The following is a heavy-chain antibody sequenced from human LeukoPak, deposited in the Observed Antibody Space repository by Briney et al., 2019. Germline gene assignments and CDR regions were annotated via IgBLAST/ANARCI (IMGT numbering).Heavy chain of an antibody. CDR3: ANLYDFWSGYYSPPSDY. D-gene: IGHD3-3*01. V-gene: IGHV3-7*03. Sequence: GGSLRLSCEGSAFIFSGHWMNWVRQTPGKGLGWVASIKEDGSERQYVDSVKGRFTISRDNSKNTLYLQMNSLRAEDTAVYYCANLYDFWSGYYSPPSDYWGQGTLVTVSS. J-gene: IGHJ4*02. CDR1: AFIFSGHW. CDR2: IKEDGSER.